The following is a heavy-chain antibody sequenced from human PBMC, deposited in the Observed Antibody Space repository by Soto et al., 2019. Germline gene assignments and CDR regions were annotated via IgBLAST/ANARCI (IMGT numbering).Heavy chain of an antibody. CDR1: GYTFSSYG. V-gene: IGHV1-18*01. CDR2: ISANNGNT. J-gene: IGHJ4*02. Sequence: QVQLVQSGAEVKKPGASVKVSCKASGYTFSSYGISWVRQAPGQGLEWMGWISANNGNTNYAQKLQGRVTMTTDTSTRTDYMELRSLRSAETAVYYRARDRGSYLLDYWGQGTLVTVSS. CDR3: ARDRGSYLLDY. D-gene: IGHD1-26*01.